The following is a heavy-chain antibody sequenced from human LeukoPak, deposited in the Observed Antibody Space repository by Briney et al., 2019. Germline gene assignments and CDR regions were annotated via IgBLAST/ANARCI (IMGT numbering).Heavy chain of an antibody. D-gene: IGHD1-7*01. CDR3: SKGPYNWNYQIGYYFDS. V-gene: IGHV3-43*02. CDR1: GFTFDDYA. CDR2: ISGDGGPT. Sequence: AGSLRLSCAASGFTFDDYAMHWVRQAPGKGLEWVSLISGDGGPTYYADSVKGRFTISRDNSKNSLYLQMNSLRTEDTASYYCSKGPYNWNYQIGYYFDSWGQGTLVTVSS. J-gene: IGHJ4*02.